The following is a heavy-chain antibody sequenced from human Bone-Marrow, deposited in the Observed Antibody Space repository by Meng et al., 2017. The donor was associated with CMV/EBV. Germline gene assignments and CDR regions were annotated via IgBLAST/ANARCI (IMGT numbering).Heavy chain of an antibody. Sequence: GRLVQSGVEVKKPGASVKVSCKASGSTLSGYYIHWVRQAPGQGLEWMGWINPNSGGTNYAQNFRGRVTMTRDTSISTVYMELSRLTSDDTAVYYCVRDHNWGPDYWGQGTLVTVSS. V-gene: IGHV1-2*02. CDR3: VRDHNWGPDY. CDR2: INPNSGGT. CDR1: GSTLSGYY. D-gene: IGHD1-1*01. J-gene: IGHJ4*02.